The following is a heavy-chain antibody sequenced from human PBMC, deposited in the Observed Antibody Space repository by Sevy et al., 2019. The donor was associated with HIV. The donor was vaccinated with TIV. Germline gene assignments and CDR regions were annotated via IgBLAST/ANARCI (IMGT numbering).Heavy chain of an antibody. CDR3: AREGMVSPDAFDI. CDR1: EFTFSDYY. J-gene: IGHJ3*02. CDR2: ISNSGSDM. Sequence: GGSLRLSCAASEFTFSDYYMSWFRQAPGKGLEWVSYISNSGSDMYYADSVKGRFTISRDNAKKSLYLQMNSLRVEDTAVYYCAREGMVSPDAFDIWGQGTLVTISS. D-gene: IGHD3-10*01. V-gene: IGHV3-11*01.